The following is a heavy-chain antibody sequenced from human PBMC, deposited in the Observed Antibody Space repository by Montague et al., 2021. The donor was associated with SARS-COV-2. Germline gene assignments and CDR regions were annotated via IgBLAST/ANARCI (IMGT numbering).Heavy chain of an antibody. CDR2: IYHSGXT. D-gene: IGHD3-3*01. CDR1: GGSISSSSYY. J-gene: IGHJ6*02. V-gene: IGHV4-39*07. CDR3: ARDQTVLEWIWYGMDV. Sequence: SETLSLTCTVSGGSISSSSYYWGWIRQPPGKGLEWIGNIYHSGXTXYXXXXKXRVSISVDTSSSQFSLYLTSVTAADAAVYYCARDQTVLEWIWYGMDVWGPGTTVTVSS.